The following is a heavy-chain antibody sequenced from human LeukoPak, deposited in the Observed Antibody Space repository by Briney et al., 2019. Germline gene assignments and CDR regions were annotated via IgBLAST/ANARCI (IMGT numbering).Heavy chain of an antibody. Sequence: PGGSLRLSCAASGFTFSSYGMHWVRQAPGKGLEGVAVIWYDGSNKYYADSVKGRFTISRDNSKNTLYLQMNSLRAEDTAVYYCAKDKVWFGELLLYYFDYWGQGTLVTVSS. CDR1: GFTFSSYG. CDR2: IWYDGSNK. V-gene: IGHV3-33*06. J-gene: IGHJ4*02. CDR3: AKDKVWFGELLLYYFDY. D-gene: IGHD3-10*01.